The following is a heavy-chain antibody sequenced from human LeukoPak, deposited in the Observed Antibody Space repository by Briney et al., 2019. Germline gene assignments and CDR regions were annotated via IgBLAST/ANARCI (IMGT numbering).Heavy chain of an antibody. J-gene: IGHJ5*02. D-gene: IGHD1-26*01. CDR1: GYTLTELS. CDR2: FDPEDGET. CDR3: ARDQSGKWELLTGWWFDP. V-gene: IGHV1-24*01. Sequence: ASVTVSCKVSGYTLTELSMHWVRQAPGKGLEWMGGFDPEDGETIYAQKFQGRVTMTEDTSTDTAYMELSSLRSEDTAVYYCARDQSGKWELLTGWWFDPWGQGTLVTVSS.